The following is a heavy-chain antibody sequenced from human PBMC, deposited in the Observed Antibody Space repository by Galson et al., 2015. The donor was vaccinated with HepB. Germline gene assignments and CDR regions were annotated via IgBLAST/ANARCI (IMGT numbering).Heavy chain of an antibody. J-gene: IGHJ5*02. V-gene: IGHV4-59*01. D-gene: IGHD1-26*01. CDR2: IYYSGST. Sequence: TLSLTCTVSGGSISSYYWSWIRQPPGKGLEWIGYIYYSGSTNYNPSLKSRVTISVDTSKNQFSLKLSSVTAADTAVYYCARGIVGAQEGSWGQGTLVTVSS. CDR3: ARGIVGAQEGS. CDR1: GGSISSYY.